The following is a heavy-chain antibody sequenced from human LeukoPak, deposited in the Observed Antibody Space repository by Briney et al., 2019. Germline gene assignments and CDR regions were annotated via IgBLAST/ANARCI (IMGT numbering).Heavy chain of an antibody. D-gene: IGHD3-10*01. CDR3: AGGSTLDRGLVYY. CDR2: IRKDGGET. CDR1: GFTLSDHW. V-gene: IGHV3-74*01. Sequence: GGSLRLSCVASGFTLSDHWMHWVRQAPGKGLVWVSRIRKDGGETNYADSVKGRFTISRDNAKNTLFLQMNSLRAEDTAVYYCAGGSTLDRGLVYYWGQGALVTVSS. J-gene: IGHJ4*02.